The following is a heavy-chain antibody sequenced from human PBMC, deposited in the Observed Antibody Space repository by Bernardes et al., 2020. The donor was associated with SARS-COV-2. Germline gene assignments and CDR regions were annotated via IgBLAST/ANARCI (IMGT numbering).Heavy chain of an antibody. CDR1: GFTFSSYG. J-gene: IGHJ4*02. D-gene: IGHD3-10*01. CDR2: IWYDGSNK. CDR3: AREGRFGEDGGDDY. V-gene: IGHV3-33*01. Sequence: GGSLRLSCAASGFTFSSYGMHWVRQAPDKGLEWVAVIWYDGSNKYYADSVKGRFTISRDNSKNTLYLQMNSLRAEDTAVYYCAREGRFGEDGGDDYWGQGTLVTVSS.